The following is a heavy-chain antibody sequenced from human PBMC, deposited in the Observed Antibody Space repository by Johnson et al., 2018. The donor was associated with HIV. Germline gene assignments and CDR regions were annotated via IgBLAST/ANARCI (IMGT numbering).Heavy chain of an antibody. D-gene: IGHD4-17*01. CDR1: GFTFSSYA. Sequence: QVQLVESGGGVVQPGRSLRLSCAASGFTFSSYAMNWVRQAPGKGLEWVSVIYSGGSTYYADSVRGRFTISRDNSKNTLYLQMNSLRAEDTAVYYCARGLIDYGDSQAFDIWGQGTMVTVSS. V-gene: IGHV3-NL1*01. CDR2: IYSGGST. CDR3: ARGLIDYGDSQAFDI. J-gene: IGHJ3*02.